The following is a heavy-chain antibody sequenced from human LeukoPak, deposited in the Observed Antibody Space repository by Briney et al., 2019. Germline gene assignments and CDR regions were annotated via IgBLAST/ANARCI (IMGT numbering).Heavy chain of an antibody. CDR2: INAGNGNT. J-gene: IGHJ4*02. CDR3: ARDLIVPAASDY. CDR1: GYTFTNSA. D-gene: IGHD2-2*01. Sequence: GASVKVSCKVSGYTFTNSAMHWVRQAPGQRLEWMGWINAGNGNTKYSQRFQGRVTITRDTSASTAYMELSSLRSEDTAVYFCARDLIVPAASDYWGQGTLVTVSS. V-gene: IGHV1-3*01.